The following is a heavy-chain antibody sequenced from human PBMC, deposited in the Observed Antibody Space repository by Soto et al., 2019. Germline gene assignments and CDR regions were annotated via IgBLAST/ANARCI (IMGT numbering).Heavy chain of an antibody. CDR3: PRAPIPNSNYYGMDV. D-gene: IGHD1-1*01. J-gene: IGHJ6*01. Sequence: PSETLSVTCTISGGSVNSGGYHWSWIRQHPGKGLEWIGDIYYSGSTYYNPSLKSRVTISIDTSTNHLSLRLSALTAADTAVYYCPRAPIPNSNYYGMDVWGQGTPVTVSS. CDR1: GGSVNSGGYH. V-gene: IGHV4-31*03. CDR2: IYYSGST.